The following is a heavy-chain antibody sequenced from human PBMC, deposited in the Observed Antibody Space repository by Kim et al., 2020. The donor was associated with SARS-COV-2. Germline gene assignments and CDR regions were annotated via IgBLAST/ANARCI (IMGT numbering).Heavy chain of an antibody. Sequence: GGSLRLSCAASGLTFNTRNMNWVRQAPGKGLEWVSSISSSGSYIYYADSVKGRFTVSRDDAKNSLHLQLNSLRVEDTAVYYCARYDSSTYSFSFDIWGR. CDR2: ISSSGSYI. D-gene: IGHD3-22*01. CDR3: ARYDSSTYSFSFDI. V-gene: IGHV3-21*01. J-gene: IGHJ2*01. CDR1: GLTFNTRN.